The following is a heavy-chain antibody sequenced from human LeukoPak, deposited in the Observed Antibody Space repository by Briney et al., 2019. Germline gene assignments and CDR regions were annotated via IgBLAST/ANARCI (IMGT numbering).Heavy chain of an antibody. CDR3: AKDKGVRYFDY. V-gene: IGHV3-33*06. J-gene: IGHJ4*02. CDR2: IWSDGSKT. Sequence: PGGSLRLSCAASGLSFSNSGMHWVRQAPGKGLEWVAMIWSDGSKTYYADSVKGRFTISRDNSKNTVYLQMNSLRAEDTAVYYRAKDKGVRYFDYWGQGTLVTVSS. D-gene: IGHD3-10*01. CDR1: GLSFSNSG.